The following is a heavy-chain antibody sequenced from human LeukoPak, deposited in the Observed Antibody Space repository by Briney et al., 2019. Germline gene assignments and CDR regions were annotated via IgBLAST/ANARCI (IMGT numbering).Heavy chain of an antibody. CDR1: GFTFSSYA. Sequence: GGSLRLSCAASGFTFSSYAMHWVRQAPGKGLEWVAVISYDGSNEYYADSVKGRFTISRDNSKNTLYLQMNSLRAEDTAVYYCARAGPPGVQLYFDYWGQGTLVTVSS. CDR2: ISYDGSNE. CDR3: ARAGPPGVQLYFDY. V-gene: IGHV3-30*04. D-gene: IGHD5-18*01. J-gene: IGHJ4*02.